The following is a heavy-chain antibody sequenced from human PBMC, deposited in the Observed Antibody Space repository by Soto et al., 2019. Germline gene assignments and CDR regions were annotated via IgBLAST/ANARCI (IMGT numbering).Heavy chain of an antibody. J-gene: IGHJ5*02. CDR1: GYRFTSYW. CDR2: IFPSDSDT. V-gene: IGHV5-51*01. D-gene: IGHD3-22*01. CDR3: ARKDKSGYFNWFDP. Sequence: GESLKISGRTSGYRFTSYWISWVRQMPGKGLEWMGIIFPSDSDTRYSPSFQGQVTISADRSTSTVFLQWASLKASDTAVYFCARKDKSGYFNWFDPWGQGTLVTVSS.